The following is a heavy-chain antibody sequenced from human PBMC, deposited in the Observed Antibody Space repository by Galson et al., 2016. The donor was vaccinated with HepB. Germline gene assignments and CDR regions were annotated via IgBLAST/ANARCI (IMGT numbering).Heavy chain of an antibody. Sequence: PALVKPTQTLTLTCTFSGFSLTTGGKRVSWIRQPPGKALEWLARIDWDDEKFYSTSLKTRLTISKDTSKNQVVLTMTHMDPVDTATYYCAQNSNCGDSFTYGGQGTLVTVSS. J-gene: IGHJ4*02. CDR2: IDWDDEK. D-gene: IGHD7-27*01. CDR3: AQNSNCGDSFTY. V-gene: IGHV2-70*04. CDR1: GFSLTTGGKR.